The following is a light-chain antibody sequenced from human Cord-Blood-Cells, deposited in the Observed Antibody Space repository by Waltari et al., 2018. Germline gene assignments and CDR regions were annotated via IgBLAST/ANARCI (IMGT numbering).Light chain of an antibody. J-gene: IGLJ3*02. V-gene: IGLV2-23*01. CDR2: EGS. CDR3: CSDAGSSTWV. Sequence: QSALTQPASVSGSPGQSITISCTGTSSAVGRYNLVPWYQQHPGKAPKLMIYEGSKRPSGVSNRFSGSKSGNTASLTISGLQAEDEADYYCCSDAGSSTWVFGGGTKLTVL. CDR1: SSAVGRYNL.